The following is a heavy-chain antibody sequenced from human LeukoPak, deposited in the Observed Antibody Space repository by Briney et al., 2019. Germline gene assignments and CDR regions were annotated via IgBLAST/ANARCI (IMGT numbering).Heavy chain of an antibody. D-gene: IGHD6-13*01. V-gene: IGHV1-8*01. CDR3: ARGGYSSFGFDP. J-gene: IGHJ5*02. Sequence: GASVKVSCKASGYTFTSYDINWVRQATGQGLEWMGWMNPNSGNTGYAQKFQGRVTMTRDTSISTAYMELSRLRSDDTAVYYCARGGYSSFGFDPWGQGTLVTVSS. CDR1: GYTFTSYD. CDR2: MNPNSGNT.